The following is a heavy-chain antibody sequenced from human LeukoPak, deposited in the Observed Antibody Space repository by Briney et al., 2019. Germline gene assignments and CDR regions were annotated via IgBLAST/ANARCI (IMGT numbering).Heavy chain of an antibody. CDR2: ISTYSGYT. Sequence: GASVKVSCKASGNTFTSYGISWVRQAPGQGLEWMGWISTYSGYTNFAQNFQGRVTMTTDTSTSTAYMGLRSLRSDDTAVYYCARANGDYPDWGQGTLVTVSS. CDR1: GNTFTSYG. V-gene: IGHV1-18*01. CDR3: ARANGDYPD. D-gene: IGHD4-17*01. J-gene: IGHJ4*02.